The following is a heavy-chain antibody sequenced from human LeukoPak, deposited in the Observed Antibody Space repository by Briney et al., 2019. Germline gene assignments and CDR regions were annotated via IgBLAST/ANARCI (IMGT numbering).Heavy chain of an antibody. Sequence: ASVKVSCKASGFTFTSYGFSWVRQAPGQGLEWMGWISAYNGNTNYAQKLQGRVTMTTDTSTSTAYMELRSLRSDDTAVYYCARGNWNDDNFDYWGQGTLVTVSS. CDR2: ISAYNGNT. CDR3: ARGNWNDDNFDY. CDR1: GFTFTSYG. D-gene: IGHD1-20*01. V-gene: IGHV1-18*01. J-gene: IGHJ4*02.